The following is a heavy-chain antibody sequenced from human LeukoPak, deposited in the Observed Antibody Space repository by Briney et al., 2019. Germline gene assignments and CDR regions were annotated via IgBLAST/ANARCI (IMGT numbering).Heavy chain of an antibody. CDR1: GFTFSSYW. V-gene: IGHV3-74*01. Sequence: GGSLRLSCAASGFTFSSYWMHWVRQAPGKGLVWVSRINSDGSSTSYADSVKGRFTISRDDSKNTLYLQMNSLRAEDTAVYYCARDFRAGTASDAFDIWGQGTMVTVSS. CDR3: ARDFRAGTASDAFDI. D-gene: IGHD1/OR15-1a*01. CDR2: INSDGSST. J-gene: IGHJ3*02.